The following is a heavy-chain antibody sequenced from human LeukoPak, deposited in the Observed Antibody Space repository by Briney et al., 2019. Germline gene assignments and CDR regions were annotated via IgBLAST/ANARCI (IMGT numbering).Heavy chain of an antibody. D-gene: IGHD3-16*01. CDR1: GYTFTNYY. CDR2: INPNSGGT. V-gene: IGHV1-2*02. CDR3: ARDGALDY. J-gene: IGHJ4*02. Sequence: ASVKVSCKASGYTFTNYYMHWLRQPPGQGLKWMGWINPNSGGTNYAQKFQGRVTMTRDTSISTAYMDLSRLGSDDTAVYYCARDGALDYWGQGTLVTVSS.